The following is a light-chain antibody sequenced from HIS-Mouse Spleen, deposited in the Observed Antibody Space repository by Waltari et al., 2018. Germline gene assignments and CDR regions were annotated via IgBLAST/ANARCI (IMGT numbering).Light chain of an antibody. CDR3: QVWDSSSDHPV. CDR2: DDG. J-gene: IGLJ2*01. CDR1: NIGSKS. Sequence: SYVLTQPPSVSVAPGPTARITCGGNNIGSKSVHWYQQKPGQAPVLVVYDDGDRPSGIPERFSGSNSGNTATLTSSRVEAGDEADYYCQVWDSSSDHPVFGGGTKLTVL. V-gene: IGLV3-21*02.